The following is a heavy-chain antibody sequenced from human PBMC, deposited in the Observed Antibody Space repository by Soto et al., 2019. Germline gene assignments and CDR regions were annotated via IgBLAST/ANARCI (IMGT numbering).Heavy chain of an antibody. CDR1: GFTFRNYG. Sequence: GGSLRLSCAASGFTFRNYGMNWVRQAPGKGLEWVSAISGSGGSTYYADSVKGRFTISRDNSKNTLYLQMNSLRAEDTAVYYCAKDSVYSSGWYFDYFDYWGQGTLVTVSS. CDR3: AKDSVYSSGWYFDYFDY. CDR2: ISGSGGST. V-gene: IGHV3-23*01. J-gene: IGHJ4*02. D-gene: IGHD6-19*01.